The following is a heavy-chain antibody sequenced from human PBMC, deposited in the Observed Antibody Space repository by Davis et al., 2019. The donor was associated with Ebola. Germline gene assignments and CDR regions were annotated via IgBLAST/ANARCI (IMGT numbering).Heavy chain of an antibody. D-gene: IGHD4-17*01. J-gene: IGHJ6*02. CDR2: ISGSGGST. Sequence: GESLKISCAASSFTFSSYAMSWVRQAPGKGLEWVSAISGSGGSTYYADSVKGRFTISRDNSKNTLYLQMNSLRAEDTAVYYCAKGSLYGSRSITAGMDVWGQGTTVTVSS. V-gene: IGHV3-23*01. CDR3: AKGSLYGSRSITAGMDV. CDR1: SFTFSSYA.